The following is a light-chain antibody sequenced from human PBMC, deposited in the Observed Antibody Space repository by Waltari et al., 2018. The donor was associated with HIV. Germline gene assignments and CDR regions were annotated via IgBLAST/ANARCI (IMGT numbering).Light chain of an antibody. Sequence: QSVLTQPPSASATPGQRVTISSSGNSSHIGSNTVNWYLQLPGTAPKLLIYSNSQRPSGVPARFSGSKSGTSASLAISGLQSEDEAHYYCASWDDSLNGLYVFGPGTKVTVL. CDR2: SNS. J-gene: IGLJ1*01. CDR3: ASWDDSLNGLYV. CDR1: SSHIGSNT. V-gene: IGLV1-44*01.